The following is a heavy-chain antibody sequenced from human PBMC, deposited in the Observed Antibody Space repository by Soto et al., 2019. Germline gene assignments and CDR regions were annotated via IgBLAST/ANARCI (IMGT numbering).Heavy chain of an antibody. CDR3: AAITTDEGDY. CDR1: GFAFSTSA. CDR2: IVVGSGYT. Sequence: SVKVSCKASGFAFSTSAIQWVRQARGQRLEWIGWIVVGSGYTNYAQKFQERVTITRDMSTNTAYMELSSLRSEDTAVYYCAAITTDEGDYWGQGTLVTVSS. V-gene: IGHV1-58*02. J-gene: IGHJ4*02. D-gene: IGHD4-17*01.